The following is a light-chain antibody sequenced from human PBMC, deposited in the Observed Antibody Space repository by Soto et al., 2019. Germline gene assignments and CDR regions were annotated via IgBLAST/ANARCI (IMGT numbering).Light chain of an antibody. J-gene: IGLJ1*01. CDR1: STDVGGYNY. CDR2: DVS. Sequence: QSVLTQPRSVSGSPGQSVTISCTGTSTDVGGYNYVSWCQQHPGKAPKVMIYDVSKRPSGVPDRFSGSKSGNTASLTISGLQAEDEADYYCCSYGGYYNYVFGTGTKVTVL. CDR3: CSYGGYYNYV. V-gene: IGLV2-11*01.